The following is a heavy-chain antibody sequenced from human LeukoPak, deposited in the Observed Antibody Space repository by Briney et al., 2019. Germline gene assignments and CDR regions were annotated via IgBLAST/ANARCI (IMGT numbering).Heavy chain of an antibody. Sequence: GASVKVSCKASGYTFTSYYMHWVRQAPGQGLEWMGIINPSGGSTSYAQKFQGRVTMTRDTSTSAVYMELSSLRSEDTAVYYCARARLGLRHFDWSLQINWFDPWGQGTLVTVSS. CDR3: ARARLGLRHFDWSLQINWFDP. CDR1: GYTFTSYY. D-gene: IGHD3-9*01. V-gene: IGHV1-46*01. J-gene: IGHJ5*02. CDR2: INPSGGST.